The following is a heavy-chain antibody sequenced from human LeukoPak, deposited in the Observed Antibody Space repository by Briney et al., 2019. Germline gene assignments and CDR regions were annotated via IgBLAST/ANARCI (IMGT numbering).Heavy chain of an antibody. J-gene: IGHJ4*02. CDR2: ISGSGSSM. D-gene: IGHD1-1*01. CDR1: GFSFSESY. V-gene: IGHV3-11*01. CDR3: ARGTRRFDY. Sequence: GGSLRLSCAASGFSFSESYMSWNRQTPGRGLEWVAYISGSGSSMYYADAVKGRFTISRDNARNSLYLYMSSLRADDTAVFYCARGTRRFDYWGQGTLVTVSS.